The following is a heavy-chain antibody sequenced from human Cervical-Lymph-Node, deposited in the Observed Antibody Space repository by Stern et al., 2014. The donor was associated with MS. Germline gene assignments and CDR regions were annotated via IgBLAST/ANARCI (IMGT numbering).Heavy chain of an antibody. CDR3: ARLEYTTSYYSHYFDY. V-gene: IGHV4-39*01. CDR1: GGSISSGSFY. Sequence: QVQLQESGPGLVKPSETLSLRCTVSGGSISSGSFYWGWIRQPPGKGLEWIGTVYYSGSTYYNLPLKSRVPFSVDTSKNQFSLTLSSVTAADTAVYYCARLEYTTSYYSHYFDYWGQGTLVTVSS. D-gene: IGHD1-26*01. CDR2: VYYSGST. J-gene: IGHJ4*02.